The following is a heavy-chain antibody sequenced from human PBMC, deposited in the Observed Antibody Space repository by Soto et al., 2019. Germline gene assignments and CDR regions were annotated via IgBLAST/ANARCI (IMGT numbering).Heavy chain of an antibody. CDR1: GFSFGSYS. V-gene: IGHV3-23*01. CDR3: AKALYSSTYARGLDV. CDR2: IGGDAVTT. J-gene: IGHJ6*02. D-gene: IGHD6-19*01. Sequence: EVQLLESGGGLVQPGGSLRLSCAASGFSFGSYSMTWVRQAPGKGLEWVSVIGGDAVTTYYADSVKGRFTVSRDNFKNIVHLQMNSLRAEDTAVYYCAKALYSSTYARGLDVWGQGTTVTVSS.